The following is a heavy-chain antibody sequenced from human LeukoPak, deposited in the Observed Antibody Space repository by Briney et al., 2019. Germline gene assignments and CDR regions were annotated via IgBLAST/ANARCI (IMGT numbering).Heavy chain of an antibody. Sequence: GGSLRLSCAASEFTVSVNYMSWVRQAPGKGLEWVSSISSSSRYKYYADSVKGRFTISRDNAKNSLYLQMNSLRAEDTAVYYCARSSIAAPRHKEYFQHWGQGTLVTVSS. CDR2: ISSSSRYK. D-gene: IGHD6-6*01. CDR3: ARSSIAAPRHKEYFQH. V-gene: IGHV3-21*01. CDR1: EFTVSVNY. J-gene: IGHJ1*01.